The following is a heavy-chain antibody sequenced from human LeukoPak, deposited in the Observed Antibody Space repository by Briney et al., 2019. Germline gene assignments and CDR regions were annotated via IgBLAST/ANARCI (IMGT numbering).Heavy chain of an antibody. Sequence: NTSETLSLTCTVSGGSISSGDYYWSWIRQPPGKGLEWIGYIYYSGSTSYNPSLKSRVTISVDTSKNQFSLNLSSVTAADTAMYYCARHAHGYYFDYWGQGTLVTVSS. V-gene: IGHV4-61*08. CDR3: ARHAHGYYFDY. CDR1: GGSISSGDYY. CDR2: IYYSGST. D-gene: IGHD2-2*01. J-gene: IGHJ4*02.